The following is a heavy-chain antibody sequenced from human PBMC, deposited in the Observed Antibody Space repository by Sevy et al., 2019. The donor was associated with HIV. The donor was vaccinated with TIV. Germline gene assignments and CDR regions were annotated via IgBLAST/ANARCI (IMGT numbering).Heavy chain of an antibody. CDR1: GFTFSDYY. CDR2: ISTSSSYT. V-gene: IGHV3-11*06. J-gene: IGHJ4*02. Sequence: GGSLRLSCTASGFTFSDYYMSWIRQAPGKGLEWVSYISTSSSYTSYPDSVKGQFIISRDNAKHSLYLQMNSLRVEDTAVYYCARVRYNYGQKYFDYWGQGTLVTVSS. CDR3: ARVRYNYGQKYFDY. D-gene: IGHD5-18*01.